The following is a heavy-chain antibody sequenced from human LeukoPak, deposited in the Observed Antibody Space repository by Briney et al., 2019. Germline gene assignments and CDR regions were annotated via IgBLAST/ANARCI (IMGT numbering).Heavy chain of an antibody. CDR1: GFTFSSYG. V-gene: IGHV3-48*02. Sequence: GGSLRLSCAASGFTFSSYGMNWVRQAPGKGLEWVSYISTSSNKIDYADSVKGRFTMSRDNAKNLLYLQMNSLRDEDTAMYYCARVSAPGTSGWYFGYWGQGTLVSVSS. CDR2: ISTSSNKI. D-gene: IGHD6-19*01. CDR3: ARVSAPGTSGWYFGY. J-gene: IGHJ4*02.